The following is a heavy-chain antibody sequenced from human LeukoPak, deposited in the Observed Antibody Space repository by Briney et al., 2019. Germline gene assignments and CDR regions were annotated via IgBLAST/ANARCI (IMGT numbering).Heavy chain of an antibody. CDR2: ISGSGGST. J-gene: IGHJ1*01. D-gene: IGHD3-10*01. V-gene: IGHV3-23*01. Sequence: GGSLRLSCAASGFTFSSYAMSWVRQAPGKGLEWVSAISGSGGSTYYADSVKGRFTISRDNSKNTLYLQMNSLRAEDTAVYYCAKDLVAGSYFEYFQHWGQGTLVTVSS. CDR3: AKDLVAGSYFEYFQH. CDR1: GFTFSSYA.